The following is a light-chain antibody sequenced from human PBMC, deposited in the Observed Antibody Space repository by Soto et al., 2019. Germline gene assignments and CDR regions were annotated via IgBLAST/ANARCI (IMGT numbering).Light chain of an antibody. J-gene: IGKJ4*01. Sequence: ETELTQSPGTLSLSPGERATISCRASQSVTSSFLAWYQQKPGQSPRLLIYGASSRATGIPDRFSGSGSGTDFTLTISRLEPEDFAVYYCQQYGSSPLTFGGGTKVEIK. CDR3: QQYGSSPLT. V-gene: IGKV3-20*01. CDR2: GAS. CDR1: QSVTSSF.